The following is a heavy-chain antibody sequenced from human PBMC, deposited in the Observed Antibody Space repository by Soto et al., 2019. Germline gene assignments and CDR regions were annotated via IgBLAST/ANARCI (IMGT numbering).Heavy chain of an antibody. J-gene: IGHJ2*01. V-gene: IGHV4-31*02. Sequence: PGKGLEWIGYIYYSGSTYYNPSLKSRVTISVDTSKNQFSLKLSSVTAADTAVYFFFKAAHGIRGYHPVSAFLLHRSSDL. D-gene: IGHD3-16*02. CDR3: FKAAHGIRGYHPVSAFLLHRSSDL. CDR2: IYYSGST.